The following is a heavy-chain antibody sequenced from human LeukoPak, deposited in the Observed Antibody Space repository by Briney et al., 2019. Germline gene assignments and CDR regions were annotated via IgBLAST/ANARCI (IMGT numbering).Heavy chain of an antibody. J-gene: IGHJ4*02. CDR1: GGPISSSNW. Sequence: SETLSLTCAVSGGPISSSNWWSWVRQPPGKGLEWIGEIYHSGSTNYNPSLKSRVTISVDKSKNQFSLKLSSVTAADTAVYYCARGGQSRYCSSTSCYDYWGQGTLVTVSS. CDR2: IYHSGST. V-gene: IGHV4-4*02. CDR3: ARGGQSRYCSSTSCYDY. D-gene: IGHD2-2*01.